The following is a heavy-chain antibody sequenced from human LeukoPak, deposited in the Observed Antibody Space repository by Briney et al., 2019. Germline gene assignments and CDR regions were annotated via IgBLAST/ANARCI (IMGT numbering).Heavy chain of an antibody. CDR2: IYYSGST. Sequence: PSETLSLTCTVSGASISPYYWSWIRQPPGKGLEWIGYIYYSGSTNYNPSLKSRVTISVDTSKNQFSLKLSSVTAADTAVYYCARDRGFESYAFDIWGQGTMVTVSS. D-gene: IGHD3-10*01. CDR3: ARDRGFESYAFDI. CDR1: GASISPYY. V-gene: IGHV4-59*01. J-gene: IGHJ3*02.